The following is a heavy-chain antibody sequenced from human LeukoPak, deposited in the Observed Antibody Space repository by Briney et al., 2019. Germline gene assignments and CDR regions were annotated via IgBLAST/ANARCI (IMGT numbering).Heavy chain of an antibody. CDR2: IYYSGST. CDR3: ARDDRAARYYYDSSGYVFDY. CDR1: GGSISSYY. Sequence: SETLSLTCTVSGGSISSYYWSWLRQPPGKGLEWIGYIYYSGSTNYNPSLKSRVTISVDTSKNQFSLKLSSVTAADTAVYYCARDDRAARYYYDSSGYVFDYWGQGTLVTVSS. V-gene: IGHV4-59*01. J-gene: IGHJ4*02. D-gene: IGHD3-22*01.